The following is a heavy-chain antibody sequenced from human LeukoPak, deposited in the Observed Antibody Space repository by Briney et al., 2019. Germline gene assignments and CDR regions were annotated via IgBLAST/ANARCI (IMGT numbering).Heavy chain of an antibody. Sequence: ASVKVSCKVSGYTVTELSMHWVRQSPGKGLEWMGGFHPEDGETIYAQKFQGRVTMTEDTSTDTAYMDLRSLRSDDTAVYFCARGAYDFGDYGVSNYFHYMDVWGKGTTVTVSS. CDR3: ARGAYDFGDYGVSNYFHYMDV. J-gene: IGHJ6*03. CDR1: GYTVTELS. CDR2: FHPEDGET. D-gene: IGHD4-17*01. V-gene: IGHV1-24*01.